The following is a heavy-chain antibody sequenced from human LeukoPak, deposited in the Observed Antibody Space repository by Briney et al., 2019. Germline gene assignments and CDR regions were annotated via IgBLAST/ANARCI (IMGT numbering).Heavy chain of an antibody. CDR1: GGSVSSGSYY. Sequence: SETLSLTCTVSGGSVSSGSYYWSWIRQPPGKGLEWIGYIYYSGSTNYNPSLKSRVTISVDTSKNQSSLKLSSVTTADTAVYYCARENGGGFDYWGQGALVTVSS. CDR2: IYYSGST. J-gene: IGHJ4*02. CDR3: ARENGGGFDY. V-gene: IGHV4-61*01. D-gene: IGHD3-16*01.